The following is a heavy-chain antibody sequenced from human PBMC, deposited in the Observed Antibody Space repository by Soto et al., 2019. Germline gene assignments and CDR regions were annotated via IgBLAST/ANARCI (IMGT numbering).Heavy chain of an antibody. CDR2: ISSSSGTI. D-gene: IGHD3-9*01. Sequence: GVLRLSCAASGFTFSSYSMNWVRQAPGKGLEWVSYISSSSGTIYYADSVKGRFTISRDNAKNSLYLQMNSLRAEDTAVYYCAKDEVLRYFDWLSAPNFDYWGQGTLVTVPS. J-gene: IGHJ4*02. CDR3: AKDEVLRYFDWLSAPNFDY. CDR1: GFTFSSYS. V-gene: IGHV3-48*01.